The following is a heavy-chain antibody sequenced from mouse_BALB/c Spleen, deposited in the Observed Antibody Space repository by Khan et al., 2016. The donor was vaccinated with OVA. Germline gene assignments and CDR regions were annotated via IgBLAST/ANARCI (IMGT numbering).Heavy chain of an antibody. D-gene: IGHD2-3*01. V-gene: IGHV14-1*02. Sequence: EVQLQESGAELVRPGALVKLSCKGSGFNIKDYYMQWVKQRPEQGLEWIGWIDPENGNSIYDPKFQGKASITADTSSNTAYLQLSRLTSEDHAVYYCTRSILLYFDYGGQGTTLTVSS. J-gene: IGHJ2*01. CDR1: GFNIKDYY. CDR3: TRSILLYFDY. CDR2: IDPENGNS.